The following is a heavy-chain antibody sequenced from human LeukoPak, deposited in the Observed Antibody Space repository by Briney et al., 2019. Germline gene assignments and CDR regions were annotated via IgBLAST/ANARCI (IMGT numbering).Heavy chain of an antibody. CDR3: ARDRSSSWYANNWFDP. J-gene: IGHJ5*02. CDR2: IKQDGSEK. CDR1: GFTFSSYW. V-gene: IGHV3-7*01. Sequence: GGSLRLSCAASGFTFSSYWMSWVRQAPGKGLEWVANIKQDGSEKYYVDSVKGRFTISRDNAKNSLYLQMNSLRAEDTAVYYCARDRSSSWYANNWFDPWGQGTLVTISS. D-gene: IGHD6-13*01.